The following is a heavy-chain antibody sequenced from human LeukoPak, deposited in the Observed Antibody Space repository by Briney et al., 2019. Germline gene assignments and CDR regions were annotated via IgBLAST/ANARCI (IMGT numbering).Heavy chain of an antibody. J-gene: IGHJ4*02. D-gene: IGHD2-2*01. Sequence: GGSLRLSCAASGFTFSSNNMNWVRQAPGEGLEWVSSISTSSSYIYFADSVKGRFTISRDNAKKSLYLQMNSLRAEDTAVYYCAGYCSSPSWFLIDYWGQGTLVTVSS. CDR1: GFTFSSNN. V-gene: IGHV3-21*01. CDR2: ISTSSSYI. CDR3: AGYCSSPSWFLIDY.